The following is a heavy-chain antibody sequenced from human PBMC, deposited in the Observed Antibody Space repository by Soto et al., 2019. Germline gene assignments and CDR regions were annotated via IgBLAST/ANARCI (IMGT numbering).Heavy chain of an antibody. CDR3: AGPNRYYFDY. CDR1: GFTFSDFY. J-gene: IGHJ4*02. CDR2: ISSGGTTI. V-gene: IGHV3-11*01. Sequence: QVQLVESGGGLVKPGGSLRLSCAASGFTFSDFYMTWVRQTPGKGLECIAYISSGGTTIYYADSVKGRFTISRDNARNSLFLQMNSLRPEDTALYYCAGPNRYYFDYWGQGTHVTVSS.